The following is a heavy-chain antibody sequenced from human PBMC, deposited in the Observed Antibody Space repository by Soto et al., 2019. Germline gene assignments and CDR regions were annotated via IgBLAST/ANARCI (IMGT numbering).Heavy chain of an antibody. V-gene: IGHV3-21*01. CDR2: ISSSSSYI. CDR1: GFTFSSYT. J-gene: IGHJ4*02. Sequence: GGSLRLSCAASGFTFSSYTMNWVRQAPGKGLEWVSSISSSSSYIYYADSVKGRFTISRDNAKNSLYLQMNGLRAEDTAVYYCACLAWFGDPVPPFDCWGQGTVVTVSS. D-gene: IGHD3-10*01. CDR3: ACLAWFGDPVPPFDC.